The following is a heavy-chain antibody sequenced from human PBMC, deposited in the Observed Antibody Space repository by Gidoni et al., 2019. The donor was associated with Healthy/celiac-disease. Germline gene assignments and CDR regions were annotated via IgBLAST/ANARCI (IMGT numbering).Heavy chain of an antibody. CDR3: ARGIRRLLCSS. Sequence: QVQLQQWGAGLLKPSETLSITCAVDGGSFSGYYWSWIRQHAGKGLEWIGEINHSGSTNYNPALKSRVTISVDTSKNQFSLKLSSVTSADTAVYYCARGIRRLLCSSWGQGTLVTVSS. J-gene: IGHJ5*02. D-gene: IGHD2-21*01. CDR2: INHSGST. CDR1: GGSFSGYY. V-gene: IGHV4-34*01.